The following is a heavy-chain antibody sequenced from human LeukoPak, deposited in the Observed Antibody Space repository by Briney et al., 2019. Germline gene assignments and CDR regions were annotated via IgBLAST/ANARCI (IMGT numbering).Heavy chain of an antibody. CDR3: ARRLSILTGYYKGFDY. J-gene: IGHJ4*02. CDR2: INHSGST. Sequence: SETLSLTCSVSGGSISSYYWSWIRQPPGKGLEWIGEINHSGSTNYNPSLKSRVTISVDTSKNQFSLKLSSVTAADTAVYYCARRLSILTGYYKGFDYWGQGTLVTVSS. D-gene: IGHD3-9*01. V-gene: IGHV4-34*01. CDR1: GGSISSYY.